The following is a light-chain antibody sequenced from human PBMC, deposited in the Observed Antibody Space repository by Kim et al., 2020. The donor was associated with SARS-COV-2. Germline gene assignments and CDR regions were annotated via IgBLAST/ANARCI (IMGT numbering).Light chain of an antibody. CDR2: GAS. Sequence: DSVLTQSPGTLSLSPGERATLSCRASQSVNSDSLAWYQQKHGQAPRLLIFGASNRATSIPDRFSGGGSGTDFTLTISRVEPEDFAVYYCQQFGSSPFSFGQGTKLEIK. V-gene: IGKV3-20*01. CDR1: QSVNSDS. CDR3: QQFGSSPFS. J-gene: IGKJ2*03.